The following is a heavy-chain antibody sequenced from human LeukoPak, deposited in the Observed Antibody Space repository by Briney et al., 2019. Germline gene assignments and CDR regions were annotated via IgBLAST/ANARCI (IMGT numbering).Heavy chain of an antibody. J-gene: IGHJ5*02. V-gene: IGHV4-4*07. D-gene: IGHD6-13*01. CDR1: GGSISSYY. CDR2: IYTSGST. CDR3: ARVHSSSWFPNNWFDP. Sequence: PSETLSLTCTVSGGSISSYYWSWIRQPAGKGLEWIGRIYTSGSTNYNPSLKSRVTMSVDTSKNQFSLKLSSVTAADTAVYYCARVHSSSWFPNNWFDPWGQGTLVTVSS.